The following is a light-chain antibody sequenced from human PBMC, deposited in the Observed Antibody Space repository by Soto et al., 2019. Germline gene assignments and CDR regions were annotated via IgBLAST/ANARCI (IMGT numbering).Light chain of an antibody. Sequence: QSVLTQPASVSGSPGQSITISCTGTSSDVGRFNFVSWFQQHSGKAPKLLIYEVTKRPSGVSNRFSGSKSGNTASLTISGLQTEDEADYYCSSYATRSTYVFGTGTKVTVL. CDR3: SSYATRSTYV. CDR1: SSDVGRFNF. J-gene: IGLJ1*01. V-gene: IGLV2-14*01. CDR2: EVT.